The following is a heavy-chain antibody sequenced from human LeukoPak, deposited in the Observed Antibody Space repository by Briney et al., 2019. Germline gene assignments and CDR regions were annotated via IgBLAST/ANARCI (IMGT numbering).Heavy chain of an antibody. V-gene: IGHV4-39*07. J-gene: IGHJ3*02. D-gene: IGHD5-24*01. CDR2: IYYSGGT. CDR3: ARRWLQYDAFDI. CDR1: GGSISSYY. Sequence: SETLSLTCTVSGGSISSYYWSWIRQPPGKGLEWIGSIYYSGGTYYNPSLKSRVTISVDTSKNQFSLKLSSVTAADTAVYYCARRWLQYDAFDIWGQGTMVTVSS.